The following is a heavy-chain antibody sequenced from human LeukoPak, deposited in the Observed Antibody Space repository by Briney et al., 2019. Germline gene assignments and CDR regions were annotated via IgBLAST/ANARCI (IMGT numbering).Heavy chain of an antibody. J-gene: IGHJ5*02. CDR3: ARLREQEYYGSGSSNWFDP. V-gene: IGHV1-69*10. Sequence: SVKVSCKASGGTFSSYAISWVRQAPGQGLEWMGWIIPILGIANYAQKFQGRVTITADKSTSTAYMELSSLRSEDTALYYCARLREQEYYGSGSSNWFDPWGQGTLVTVSS. CDR1: GGTFSSYA. D-gene: IGHD3-10*01. CDR2: IIPILGIA.